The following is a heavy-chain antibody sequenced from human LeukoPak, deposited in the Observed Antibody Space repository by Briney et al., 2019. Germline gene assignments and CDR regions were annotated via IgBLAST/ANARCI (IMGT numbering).Heavy chain of an antibody. D-gene: IGHD3-3*01. V-gene: IGHV1-69*10. Sequence: SVKVSCKGSGGTFSSYAISWVRQAPGQGLEWMGRIIPILGIANYAQKFQGRVKITADKSTSTVYMELSSLRSEDTAVYHCARDGYDFWGGLMDVWGKGTTVTVSS. CDR3: ARDGYDFWGGLMDV. J-gene: IGHJ6*04. CDR2: IIPILGIA. CDR1: GGTFSSYA.